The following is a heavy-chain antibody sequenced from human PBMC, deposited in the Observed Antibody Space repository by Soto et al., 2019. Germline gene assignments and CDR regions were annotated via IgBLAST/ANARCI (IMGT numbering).Heavy chain of an antibody. CDR1: GDTFNFYS. Sequence: QVQLVQSGAEVKSAGSSVKVSCKASGDTFNFYSINWVRQAPGLGLEWVGRVNPILSMSNYAQRFQGRVTITTDNSTGTAYMELRGVRAEDTGIYYSASNYGWGYRAFDSCRQRELVTVSS. D-gene: IGHD3-10*01. CDR2: VNPILSMS. V-gene: IGHV1-69*02. J-gene: IGHJ4*02. CDR3: ASNYGWGYRAFDS.